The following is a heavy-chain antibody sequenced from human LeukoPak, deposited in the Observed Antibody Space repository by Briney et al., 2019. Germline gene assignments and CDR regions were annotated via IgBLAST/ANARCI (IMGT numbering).Heavy chain of an antibody. CDR3: ARSLRYCSGGSCYSAYYFDY. CDR1: GFTFSDHY. V-gene: IGHV3-72*01. CDR2: TRNKANSYTT. J-gene: IGHJ4*02. D-gene: IGHD2-15*01. Sequence: RGSLRLSCAASGFTFSDHYMDWVRQAPGKGLEWVGRTRNKANSYTTEYAASVKGRFTISRDDSKNSLYLQVNSLKTEDTALYYCARSLRYCSGGSCYSAYYFDYWGQGALVTVSS.